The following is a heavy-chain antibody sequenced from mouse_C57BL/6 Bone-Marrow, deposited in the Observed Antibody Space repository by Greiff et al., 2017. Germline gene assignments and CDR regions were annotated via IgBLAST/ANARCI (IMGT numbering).Heavy chain of an antibody. Sequence: VQLQQSGPELVKPGASVKISCKASGYTFTDYYINWVKQRPGQGLEWIGWLYPGSGNTKYNEKFKGKATLTVDTSSSTAYMQLSSLTSEDSAVYFCARGNYYGRSYRYFDVWGTGTTVTVSS. CDR3: ARGNYYGRSYRYFDV. D-gene: IGHD1-1*01. CDR1: GYTFTDYY. CDR2: LYPGSGNT. V-gene: IGHV1-84*01. J-gene: IGHJ1*03.